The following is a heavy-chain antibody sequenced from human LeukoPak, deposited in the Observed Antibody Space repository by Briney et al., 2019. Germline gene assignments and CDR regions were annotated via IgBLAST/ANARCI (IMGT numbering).Heavy chain of an antibody. D-gene: IGHD1-7*01. CDR1: GGTFSSYA. J-gene: IGHJ5*02. CDR3: ARDNYAGANWFDP. CDR2: IIPIFGTA. V-gene: IGHV1-69*05. Sequence: SVKVSCKASGGTFSSYAISWVRQAPGQGLEWMGGIIPIFGTANYAQKFQGRVTITTDESTSTAYMELSSLRSEDTALYYCARDNYAGANWFDPWGQGNLVTVSS.